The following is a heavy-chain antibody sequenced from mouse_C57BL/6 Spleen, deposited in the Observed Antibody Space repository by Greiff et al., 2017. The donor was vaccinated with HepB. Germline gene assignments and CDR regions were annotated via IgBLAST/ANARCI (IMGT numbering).Heavy chain of an antibody. Sequence: VMLVESGGGLVKPGGSLKLSCAASGFTFSDYGMHWVRQAPEKGLEWVAYISSGSSTIYYADTVKGRFTISRDNAKNTLFLQMTSLRSEDTAMYYCARDYYYGSSSPMDYWGQGTSVTVSS. CDR3: ARDYYYGSSSPMDY. D-gene: IGHD1-1*01. V-gene: IGHV5-17*01. J-gene: IGHJ4*01. CDR1: GFTFSDYG. CDR2: ISSGSSTI.